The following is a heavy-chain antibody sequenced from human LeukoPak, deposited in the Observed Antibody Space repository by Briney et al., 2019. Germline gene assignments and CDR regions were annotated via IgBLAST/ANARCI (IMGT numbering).Heavy chain of an antibody. D-gene: IGHD1-26*01. CDR2: ISISSSYT. CDR1: GCTFSDYN. Sequence: GGSLRLSCAASGCTFSDYNMSWIRQAQGPGQEWVSYISISSSYTNYADSLKGRFTISRDNAKNSLYLQMNSLRADATAVYYCARSGSNDDWGQGTLVTVSS. V-gene: IGHV3-11*03. J-gene: IGHJ4*01. CDR3: ARSGSNDD.